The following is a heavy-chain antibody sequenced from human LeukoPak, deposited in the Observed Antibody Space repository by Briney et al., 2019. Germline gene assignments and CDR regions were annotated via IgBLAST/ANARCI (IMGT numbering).Heavy chain of an antibody. CDR3: ARDLTITMVRGASSYDAFDI. CDR2: INPSCGST. J-gene: IGHJ3*02. V-gene: IGHV1-46*01. Sequence: ASVKVSCKASGYTFTSNYMHCVRQAPGQGLEWMGMINPSCGSTSYAQKFQGRVTMTRDTSTSTVYMELSSLRSEDTAVYYCARDLTITMVRGASSYDAFDIWGQGTMVTVSS. CDR1: GYTFTSNY. D-gene: IGHD3-10*01.